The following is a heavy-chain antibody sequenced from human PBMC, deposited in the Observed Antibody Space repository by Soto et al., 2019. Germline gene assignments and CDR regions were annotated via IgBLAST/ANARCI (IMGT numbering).Heavy chain of an antibody. J-gene: IGHJ4*02. V-gene: IGHV1-69*13. CDR3: ARGRGLYNSGRSQLDS. CDR1: GDSFSKYT. CDR2: IIPRFGTT. D-gene: IGHD1-1*01. Sequence: ASVKVSCKASGDSFSKYTVNWVRQAPRQGLEWMGGIIPRFGTTNYAPTLQDRVTITADESMNTVYMELSSLRSEDTALYYCARGRGLYNSGRSQLDSWGQGTLVTVSS.